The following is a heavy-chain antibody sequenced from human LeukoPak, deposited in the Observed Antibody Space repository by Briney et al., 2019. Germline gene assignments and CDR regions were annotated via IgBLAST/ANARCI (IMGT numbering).Heavy chain of an antibody. CDR1: TFTLNNYW. V-gene: IGHV3-7*05. J-gene: IGHJ4*02. D-gene: IGHD6-13*01. CDR2: IKQDGSEK. Sequence: GGSLRLSCTASTFTLNNYWMSWVRQAPGKGLEWVANIKQDGSEKYYVDSVKGRFTISRDNAKNSLYLQMNSLRAEDTAVYYCASRAGYTGSWSAFDYWGQGTLVTVSS. CDR3: ASRAGYTGSWSAFDY.